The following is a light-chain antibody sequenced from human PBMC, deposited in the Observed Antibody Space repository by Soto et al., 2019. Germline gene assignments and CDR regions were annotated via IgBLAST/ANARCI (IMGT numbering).Light chain of an antibody. CDR1: QSISTW. CDR3: QQYSSYPGT. CDR2: KAS. J-gene: IGKJ1*01. Sequence: DIQMTQSPSTLSASVGDRVTITCRASQSISTWLAWYQQKPQKAPNLLISKASTLESGIPSRFSGSGSGTEFTLTISSLQPDDFATYYCQQYSSYPGTFGQGTKVEVK. V-gene: IGKV1-5*03.